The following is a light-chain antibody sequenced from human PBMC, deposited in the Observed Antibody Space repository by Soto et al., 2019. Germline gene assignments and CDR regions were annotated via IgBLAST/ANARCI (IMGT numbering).Light chain of an antibody. CDR3: QAWDSSTACVV. Sequence: SYELTQPPSVSVSPGQTASITCSGDKLGDKYACWYQQKPGQSPVLVIYQDNNRPSGIPERFSGSNSGNTATLTISGTQAMDEADYYCQAWDSSTACVVFGGGTKLTVL. V-gene: IGLV3-1*01. J-gene: IGLJ2*01. CDR1: KLGDKY. CDR2: QDN.